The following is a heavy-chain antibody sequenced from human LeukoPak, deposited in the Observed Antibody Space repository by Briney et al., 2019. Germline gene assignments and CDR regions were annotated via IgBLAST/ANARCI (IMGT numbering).Heavy chain of an antibody. Sequence: GGSLRLSCAASGFTFSSYAMSWVRQAPGKGLEWVSAISGSGGSTYYADSVKGRFTISRDNSKNALYLQMDSLRSEDTAVYYCARDFFPIVDSTWYEIGYWGQGTLVTVSS. CDR3: ARDFFPIVDSTWYEIGY. V-gene: IGHV3-23*01. CDR2: ISGSGGST. CDR1: GFTFSSYA. D-gene: IGHD2-21*01. J-gene: IGHJ4*02.